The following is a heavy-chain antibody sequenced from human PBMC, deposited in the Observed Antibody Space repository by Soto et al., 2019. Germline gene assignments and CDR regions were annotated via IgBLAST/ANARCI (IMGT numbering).Heavy chain of an antibody. CDR1: GGTFSSYA. CDR2: IIPIFGTA. J-gene: IGHJ1*01. Sequence: SVKVSCKASGGTFSSYAISWVRQAPGQGLEWMGGIIPIFGTANYAQKFQGRVTITADESTSTAYMELSSLRSEDTAVYYCAKRHYYYDSSGYFPFQHWGQGTLVTVSS. D-gene: IGHD3-22*01. CDR3: AKRHYYYDSSGYFPFQH. V-gene: IGHV1-69*13.